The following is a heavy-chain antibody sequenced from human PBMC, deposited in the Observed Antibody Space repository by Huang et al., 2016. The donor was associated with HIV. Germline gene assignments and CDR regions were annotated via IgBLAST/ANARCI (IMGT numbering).Heavy chain of an antibody. V-gene: IGHV1-18*01. J-gene: IGHJ1*01. CDR3: ARERYYYDRSGYYPPVEYFHH. CDR2: ISGYNGKT. Sequence: QVQLVQSGAEVKKPGASVKVSCKASGYTFNNYAINWVRQAPRQSLEWMGWISGYNGKTNYAQKVQGRGTMTKATSTSTAYMELRSLISDDTAVYYCARERYYYDRSGYYPPVEYFHHWGQGTLVTVSS. CDR1: GYTFNNYA. D-gene: IGHD3-22*01.